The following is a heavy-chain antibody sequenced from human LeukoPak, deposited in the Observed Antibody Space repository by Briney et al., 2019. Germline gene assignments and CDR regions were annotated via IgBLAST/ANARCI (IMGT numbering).Heavy chain of an antibody. CDR3: ARHPSSGWYNY. CDR1: DDSFSSYY. D-gene: IGHD6-19*01. CDR2: MYAFGST. Sequence: SETLSLTCTVSDDSFSSYYWTWIRQPAGKGLEWIGRMYAFGSTNYNPSLKSRVTVSVDTSKNQFSLKLSSVTAADTAVYYCARHPSSGWYNYWGQGTLVTVSS. J-gene: IGHJ4*02. V-gene: IGHV4-4*07.